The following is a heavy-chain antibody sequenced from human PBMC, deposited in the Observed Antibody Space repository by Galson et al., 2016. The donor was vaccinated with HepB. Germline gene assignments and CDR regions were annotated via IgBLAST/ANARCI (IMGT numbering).Heavy chain of an antibody. V-gene: IGHV5-51*01. CDR1: GYSFSSYW. CDR3: ARQGSIMAARLAPFDY. CDR2: IYPGDSDT. Sequence: QSGAEVKKPGESLKISCKASGYSFSSYWIGWVRQMPGKGLEWMGIIYPGDSDTIYSPSFQGRVTISADKSISTAYLQWSGLKASDTAMFYCARQGSIMAARLAPFDYWGQGTLVTVSS. D-gene: IGHD6-6*01. J-gene: IGHJ4*02.